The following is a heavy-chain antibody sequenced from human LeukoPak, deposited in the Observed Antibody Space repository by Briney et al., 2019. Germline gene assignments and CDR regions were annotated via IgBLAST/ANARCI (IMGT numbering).Heavy chain of an antibody. J-gene: IGHJ4*02. D-gene: IGHD6-13*01. CDR3: ARGITGITATGSE. V-gene: IGHV4-59*01. CDR2: IYYSGST. CDR1: GGSISSYY. Sequence: SETLSLTCTVSGGSISSYYWSWIRQPPGKGLEWIGYIYYSGSTNYNPSLKSRVTISVDTSKNQFSLKLSSVTAADTAVYYCARGITGITATGSEWGQGTLVTVSS.